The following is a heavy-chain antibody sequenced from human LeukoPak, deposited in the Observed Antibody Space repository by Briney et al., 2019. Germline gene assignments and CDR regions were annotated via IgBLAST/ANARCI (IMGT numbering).Heavy chain of an antibody. CDR2: IYHSGST. J-gene: IGHJ5*02. D-gene: IGHD1-26*01. V-gene: IGHV4-30-2*01. Sequence: SETLSLTCTVSGGSISSGGYYWSWIRQPPGKGLEWIGYIYHSGSTYYNPSLKSRVTISVDRSKNQFSLKLSSVTAADTAVYYCARVAGATWFDPWGQGTLVTVSS. CDR3: ARVAGATWFDP. CDR1: GGSISSGGYY.